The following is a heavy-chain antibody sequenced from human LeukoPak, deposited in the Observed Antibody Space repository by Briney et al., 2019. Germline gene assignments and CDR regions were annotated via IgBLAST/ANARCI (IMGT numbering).Heavy chain of an antibody. CDR1: GFSFRSYW. D-gene: IGHD2/OR15-2a*01. CDR2: IKQDGTEK. Sequence: QPGGSLRLSCTASGFSFRSYWMSWVRQTPGKGLEWVASIKQDGTEKYYVDSVKGRFTISKDNSKNSLYLQMNTLRAEDTAVYYCAREDHSTYAYWGQGTLVTVSS. J-gene: IGHJ4*02. V-gene: IGHV3-7*01. CDR3: AREDHSTYAY.